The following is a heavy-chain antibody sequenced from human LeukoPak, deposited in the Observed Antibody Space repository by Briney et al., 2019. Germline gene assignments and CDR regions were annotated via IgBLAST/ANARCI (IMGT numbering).Heavy chain of an antibody. V-gene: IGHV1-24*01. CDR1: GYTLTELS. J-gene: IGHJ4*02. D-gene: IGHD2-2*02. CDR2: FDPEDGET. Sequence: VASVKVSCKVSGYTLTELSMHWVRQAPGKGLGWMGGFDPEDGETIYAQKFQGRVTMTEDTSTDTAYMELSSLRSEDTAVYYCATDRWYQLLYNYWGQGTLVTVSS. CDR3: ATDRWYQLLYNY.